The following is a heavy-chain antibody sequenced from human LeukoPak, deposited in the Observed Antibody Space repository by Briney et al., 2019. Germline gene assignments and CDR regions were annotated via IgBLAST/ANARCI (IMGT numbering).Heavy chain of an antibody. CDR1: GGSISSGGYY. Sequence: SETLSLTFTVSGGSISSGGYYWSWIRQPPGKGLEWIGYIYHSGSTYYNPSLKSRVTISVHRSKNQFSLKLSSVTAADTAVYYCARCITGTTDWGQGTLVTVSS. D-gene: IGHD1-7*01. V-gene: IGHV4-30-2*01. CDR3: ARCITGTTD. J-gene: IGHJ4*02. CDR2: IYHSGST.